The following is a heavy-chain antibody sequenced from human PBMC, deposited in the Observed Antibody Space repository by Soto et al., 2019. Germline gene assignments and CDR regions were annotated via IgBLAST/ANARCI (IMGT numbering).Heavy chain of an antibody. CDR2: IYPGDSDT. J-gene: IGHJ4*01. CDR1: GYLFPKYW. V-gene: IGHV5-51*01. Sequence: PVESLTISCQVSGYLFPKYWLVLVPQMPGKGLEWMGIIYPGDSDTRYSPSFQGQVTISADKSISTAYLQWSSLKASDTALYYCARLANIFDLDNWGQGTMVTVSS. D-gene: IGHD2-21*01. CDR3: ARLANIFDLDN.